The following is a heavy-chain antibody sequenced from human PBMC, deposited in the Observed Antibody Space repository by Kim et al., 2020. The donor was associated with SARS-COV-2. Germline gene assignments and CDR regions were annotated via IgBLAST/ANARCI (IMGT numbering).Heavy chain of an antibody. V-gene: IGHV3-23*01. J-gene: IGHJ4*02. CDR3: AKMAGSRREQLSFDY. Sequence: DSVKGRFTISRDNSKNTLDLQMNSLRAEDTAVYYCAKMAGSRREQLSFDYWGQGTLVTVSS. D-gene: IGHD1-26*01.